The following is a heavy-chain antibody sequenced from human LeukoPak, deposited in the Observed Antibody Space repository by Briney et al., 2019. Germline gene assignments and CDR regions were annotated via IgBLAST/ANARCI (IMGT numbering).Heavy chain of an antibody. Sequence: GASVKVSCKASGYTFTSYGISWVRQAPGQGLEWMGWINPNSGGTHYAQKFQGRVTVTRDTSISTAYMELSRLRSDDTAVFYCARGPVLRFLEWSLYYFDYWGQGTLVTVSS. J-gene: IGHJ4*02. CDR3: ARGPVLRFLEWSLYYFDY. CDR1: GYTFTSYG. V-gene: IGHV1-2*02. D-gene: IGHD3-3*01. CDR2: INPNSGGT.